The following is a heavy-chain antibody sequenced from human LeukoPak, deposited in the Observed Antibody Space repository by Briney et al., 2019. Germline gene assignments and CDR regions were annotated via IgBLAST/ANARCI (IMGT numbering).Heavy chain of an antibody. D-gene: IGHD1-26*01. V-gene: IGHV1-69*13. J-gene: IGHJ4*02. CDR3: ARDRVVGATAAFDY. Sequence: ASVKVSCKASGGTFSSYAISWVRQAPGQGLEWMGGIIPIFGTANYAQKFQGRVAITADESTSTAYMELSSLRSEDTAVYYCARDRVVGATAAFDYWGQGTLVTVSS. CDR2: IIPIFGTA. CDR1: GGTFSSYA.